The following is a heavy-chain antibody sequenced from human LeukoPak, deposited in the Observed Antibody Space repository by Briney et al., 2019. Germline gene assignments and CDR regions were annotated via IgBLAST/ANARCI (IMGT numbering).Heavy chain of an antibody. CDR2: ICGSGGST. J-gene: IGHJ4*02. Sequence: SGGSLRLSCAASGFTFSSYAMSWVRQAPGGGLEWVSSICGSGGSTYYADPERGRFTISRDNSKNTLYLQMNSLRAEDTPVYHCAKVWFGELLPYFDYWGQGTLVTVSS. CDR3: AKVWFGELLPYFDY. V-gene: IGHV3-23*01. D-gene: IGHD3-10*01. CDR1: GFTFSSYA.